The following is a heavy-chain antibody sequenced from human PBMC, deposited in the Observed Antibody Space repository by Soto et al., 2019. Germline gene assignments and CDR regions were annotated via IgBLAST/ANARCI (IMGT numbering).Heavy chain of an antibody. D-gene: IGHD6-6*01. V-gene: IGHV3-72*01. CDR2: IRNKENSYTT. CDR1: GFTFSDHY. CDR3: SRGSLIASSYYFDY. J-gene: IGHJ4*02. Sequence: EVQLVESGGGLVQPGGSLRLSCAASGFTFSDHYMDWVRQAPGKGLEWVGRIRNKENSYTTEYAASVKGRLTISRDDSKTSVYLQMNNLKTEDTAEYYCSRGSLIASSYYFDYWGQRTLLTVS.